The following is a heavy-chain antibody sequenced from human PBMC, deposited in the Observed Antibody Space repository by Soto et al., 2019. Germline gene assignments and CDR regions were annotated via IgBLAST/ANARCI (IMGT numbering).Heavy chain of an antibody. CDR3: ARDPYSSSHGSLRGGYGMDV. J-gene: IGHJ6*02. Sequence: QVQLQESGPGLVKPSETLSLTCSVSGGSISSNYWSWIRQPPGKGLEWIGYIYYSGSTNYNPSLRSRVTKSADTSTNQFSLKLSTVTAADTAVYYCARDPYSSSHGSLRGGYGMDVWGQGTTVTVSS. CDR2: IYYSGST. CDR1: GGSISSNY. D-gene: IGHD6-13*01. V-gene: IGHV4-59*01.